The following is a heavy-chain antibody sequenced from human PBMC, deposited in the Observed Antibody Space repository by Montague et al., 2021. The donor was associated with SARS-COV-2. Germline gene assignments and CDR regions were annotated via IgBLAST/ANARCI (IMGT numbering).Heavy chain of an antibody. CDR3: ARVGREQLVRLFGMDD. CDR2: IYYRGST. D-gene: IGHD6-13*01. CDR1: GGSISSSSYY. Sequence: SETLSLTCTVSGGSISSSSYYWGWIRQPPGKGLEWIGSIYYRGSTYYNPSLKSRVTISVDTSKNPFSLKLSSVTAADTAVYYCARVGREQLVRLFGMDDWGQGTTVTVSS. J-gene: IGHJ6*02. V-gene: IGHV4-39*07.